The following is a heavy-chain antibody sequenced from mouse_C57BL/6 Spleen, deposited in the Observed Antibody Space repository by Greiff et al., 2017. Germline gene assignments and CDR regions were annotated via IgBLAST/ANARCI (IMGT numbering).Heavy chain of an antibody. CDR2: LSDGGSYT. V-gene: IGHV5-4*01. CDR3: ARDGYAMDY. CDR1: GFTFSSYA. J-gene: IGHJ4*01. Sequence: EVQRVESGGGLVKPGGSLKLSCAASGFTFSSYAMSWVRQTPEKRLEWVATLSDGGSYTYYPDNVKGRFTISRDNAKNNLYLQMSHLKSEDTAMYYCARDGYAMDYWGQGTSVTVSS.